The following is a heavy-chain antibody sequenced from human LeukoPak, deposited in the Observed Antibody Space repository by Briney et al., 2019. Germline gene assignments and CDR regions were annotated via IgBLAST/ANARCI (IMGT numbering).Heavy chain of an antibody. D-gene: IGHD3-22*01. CDR2: INHSGST. V-gene: IGHV4-34*01. Sequence: SETLSLTCTVSGGSISSYYWSWIRQPPGKGLEWFGEINHSGSTNYNPSLKSRVTISVETSKNQFSLKLRSVTAADTAVYYCARGLGYYDQKGKKLDVWGQGTTVTVSS. J-gene: IGHJ6*02. CDR3: ARGLGYYDQKGKKLDV. CDR1: GGSISSYY.